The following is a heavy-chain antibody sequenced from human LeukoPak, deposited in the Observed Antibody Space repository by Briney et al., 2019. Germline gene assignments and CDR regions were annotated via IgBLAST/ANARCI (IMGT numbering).Heavy chain of an antibody. CDR3: ARAPTTPYYYMDV. J-gene: IGHJ6*03. CDR2: IYTSGST. CDR1: GGSISSGSYY. D-gene: IGHD4-11*01. V-gene: IGHV4-61*02. Sequence: SQTLSLTCTVSGGSISSGSYYWCRIRQPAGKGLEWIGRIYTSGSTNYNPSLKSRVTISVDTSKNQFSLKLSSVTAADTAVYYCARAPTTPYYYMDVWGKGTTVTVSS.